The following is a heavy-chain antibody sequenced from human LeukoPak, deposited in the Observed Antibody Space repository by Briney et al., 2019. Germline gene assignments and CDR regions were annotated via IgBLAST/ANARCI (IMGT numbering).Heavy chain of an antibody. CDR2: IYYSGST. V-gene: IGHV4-39*01. J-gene: IGHJ5*02. CDR1: GGSISSSSYY. Sequence: PSETLSLTCTVSGGSISSSSYYWGWIRQPPGKGLEWIGSIYYSGSTYYNPSLKRRVTISVDTSKNQFSLKLSSVTAADTAVYYCARQGVVRGVNWFDPWGEGTLVTVSS. CDR3: ARQGVVRGVNWFDP. D-gene: IGHD3-10*01.